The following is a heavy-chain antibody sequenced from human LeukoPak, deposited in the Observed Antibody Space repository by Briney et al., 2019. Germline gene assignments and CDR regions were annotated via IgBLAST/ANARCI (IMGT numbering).Heavy chain of an antibody. V-gene: IGHV1-2*02. CDR2: INPNSGGT. CDR3: ARAQSYPWNWFDP. Sequence: ASVKVSCKASGYTFTGYYMHWVRQAPGQGLEWMGWINPNSGGTNYAQKFQGRVTMTRDTSISTAYMELSRLRSDDTAVYYCARAQSYPWNWFDPRGQGTLVTVSS. J-gene: IGHJ5*02. CDR1: GYTFTGYY.